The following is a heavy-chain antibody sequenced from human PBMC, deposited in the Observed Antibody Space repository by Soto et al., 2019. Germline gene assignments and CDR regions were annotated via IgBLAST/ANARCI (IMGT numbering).Heavy chain of an antibody. CDR1: GGTFNTYT. Sequence: QVQLVQSGAEVKKPGSSAKVSCKASGGTFNTYTINWVRQAAGQGLEWMGRIIPIVNIPNYAQKLQGRVTMTADESTSTACMELSSLRSEDTAVYYCARDTTTFPYYYGMDIWGQGTAITVSS. CDR3: ARDTTTFPYYYGMDI. V-gene: IGHV1-69*08. CDR2: IIPIVNIP. J-gene: IGHJ6*02. D-gene: IGHD3-16*01.